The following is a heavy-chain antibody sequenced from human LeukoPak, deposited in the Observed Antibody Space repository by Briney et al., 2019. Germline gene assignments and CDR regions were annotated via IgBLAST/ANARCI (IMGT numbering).Heavy chain of an antibody. V-gene: IGHV1-3*01. D-gene: IGHD2-2*01. Sequence: ASVKVSCKASGYTLTNYAMHWVRQAPGQRLEWMGWINAGNGDTKYSQNFQGRVTITRDTPASTAYMELSSLRSEDTAVYYCARVDPDFSVVVPAARGHWFDPWGQGTLVTVSS. CDR2: INAGNGDT. CDR1: GYTLTNYA. CDR3: ARVDPDFSVVVPAARGHWFDP. J-gene: IGHJ5*02.